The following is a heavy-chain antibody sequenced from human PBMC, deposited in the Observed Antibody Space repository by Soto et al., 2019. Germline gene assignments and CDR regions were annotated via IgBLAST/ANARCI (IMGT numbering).Heavy chain of an antibody. D-gene: IGHD3-9*01. J-gene: IGHJ4*02. CDR1: GFTFSSYE. CDR3: ARESDYDTFDY. V-gene: IGHV3-48*03. CDR2: ISDSGSSI. Sequence: EMQLVESGGGLVQPGGSLRLSCAASGFTFSSYEMNWVRQAPGKGLEWVSYISDSGSSIYYADSVKGRFTISRDNAKNSLYLQMNGLRAEDTAVYYCARESDYDTFDYWGQGTLVTVSS.